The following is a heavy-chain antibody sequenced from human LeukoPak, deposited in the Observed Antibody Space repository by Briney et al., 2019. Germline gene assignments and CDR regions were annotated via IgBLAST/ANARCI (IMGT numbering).Heavy chain of an antibody. CDR3: AREHAGGAIDY. CDR2: IYYSGST. CDR1: GGSISSYY. V-gene: IGHV4-59*01. Sequence: PSETLSLTCTVSGGSISSYYWSWIRQPPGKGLEWIGYIYYSGSTNYNPSLKSRVTISVDTSKNQFSLKLSSVTAADTAVYYCAREHAGGAIDYWGQGTLVTVSP. J-gene: IGHJ4*02. D-gene: IGHD2-8*02.